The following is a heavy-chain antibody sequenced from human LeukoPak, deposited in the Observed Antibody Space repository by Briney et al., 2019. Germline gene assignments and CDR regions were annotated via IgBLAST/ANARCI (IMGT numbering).Heavy chain of an antibody. V-gene: IGHV4-34*01. J-gene: IGHJ5*02. CDR2: INHSGST. Sequence: PSETLSLTCAVYGGSFSGYYWSWIRQPPGKGLEWIGEINHSGSTNYNPSLKSRVTISVDTSKNQFSLKLSSVTAADTAVYYCARRTKWMGSWAKSCWFDPWGQGTLVTVSS. D-gene: IGHD2-15*01. CDR3: ARRTKWMGSWAKSCWFDP. CDR1: GGSFSGYY.